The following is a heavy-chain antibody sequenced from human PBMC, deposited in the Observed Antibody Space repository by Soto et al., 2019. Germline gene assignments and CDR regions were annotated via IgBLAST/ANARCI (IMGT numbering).Heavy chain of an antibody. J-gene: IGHJ4*02. Sequence: SETLSLTCTVSGGSISSYYWSWSRQPAGKGLEWIGRIYTSGSTNYNPSLKSRVTMSVDTSKNQFSLKLSSVTAADTAVYYCARESNYYHSSGPDYWGQGTLVTVSS. D-gene: IGHD3-22*01. V-gene: IGHV4-4*07. CDR1: GGSISSYY. CDR3: ARESNYYHSSGPDY. CDR2: IYTSGST.